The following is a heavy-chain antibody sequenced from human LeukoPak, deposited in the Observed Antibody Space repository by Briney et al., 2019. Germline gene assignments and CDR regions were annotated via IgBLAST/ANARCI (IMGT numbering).Heavy chain of an antibody. V-gene: IGHV3-73*01. CDR2: IRSKANSYAT. Sequence: PGGSLRLSCAASGFTFSSYSMNWVRQAPGKGLEWVGRIRSKANSYATAYAASVKGRFTISRDDSKNTAYLQMNSLKTEDTAVYYCTTRTPRAYYYYYYMDVWGKGTTVTVSS. J-gene: IGHJ6*03. CDR1: GFTFSSYS. CDR3: TTRTPRAYYYYYYMDV.